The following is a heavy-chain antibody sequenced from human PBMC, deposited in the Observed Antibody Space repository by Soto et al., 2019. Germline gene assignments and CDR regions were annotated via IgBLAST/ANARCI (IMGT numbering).Heavy chain of an antibody. CDR1: GCSISSYY. D-gene: IGHD6-13*01. Sequence: SETLSLTCTVSGCSISSYYWSWIRHPPGKGLEWIGYIYYSGSTNYNPSLKSRVTISVDTSKNQFSLKLSSVTAADTAVYYCARRSRIAAAGALDYWGQGTLVTVSS. CDR2: IYYSGST. V-gene: IGHV4-59*08. J-gene: IGHJ4*02. CDR3: ARRSRIAAAGALDY.